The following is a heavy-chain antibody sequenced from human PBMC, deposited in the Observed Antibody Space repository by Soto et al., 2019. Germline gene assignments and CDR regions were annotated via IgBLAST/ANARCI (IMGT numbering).Heavy chain of an antibody. CDR1: GGSFSGYY. Sequence: XATLSLTCAVYGGSFSGYYWSWIRQPPGKGLEWIGEINHSGSTNYNPSLKSRVTISVDTSKNQFALKLSSVTAADTAVYYCARRYYYDSRWGQGTLVTVSS. J-gene: IGHJ4*02. D-gene: IGHD3-22*01. V-gene: IGHV4-34*01. CDR2: INHSGST. CDR3: ARRYYYDSR.